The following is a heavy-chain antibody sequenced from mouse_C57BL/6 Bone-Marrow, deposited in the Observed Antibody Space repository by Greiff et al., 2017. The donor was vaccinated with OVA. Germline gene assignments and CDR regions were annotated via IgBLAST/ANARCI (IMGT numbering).Heavy chain of an antibody. D-gene: IGHD1-1*02. Sequence: QVQLQQSGAELVKPGASVKLSCKASGYTFTSYWMHWVKQRPGQGLEWIGMIHPNSGSTNYNEKFKSKATLTVDKSSSTAYMQLSSLTSEDSAVYYCASRWWLRYYAMDDWGQGTSVTVSS. CDR2: IHPNSGST. V-gene: IGHV1-64*01. CDR1: GYTFTSYW. J-gene: IGHJ4*01. CDR3: ASRWWLRYYAMDD.